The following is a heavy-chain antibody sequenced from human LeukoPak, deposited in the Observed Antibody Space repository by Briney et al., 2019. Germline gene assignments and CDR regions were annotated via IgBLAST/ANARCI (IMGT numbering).Heavy chain of an antibody. CDR2: LSGSGAGT. J-gene: IGHJ4*02. D-gene: IGHD1-26*01. CDR1: GFTFSDYA. CDR3: AKDPGASGSYYFDY. Sequence: GGSLRLSCAASGFTFSDYALGWVRQAPGRGLEWVATLSGSGAGTYYSDSVQGRFTISRDNSKRTLFLQMNSLRAEDTAFYYCAKDPGASGSYYFDYWGQGTLVTVSS. V-gene: IGHV3-23*01.